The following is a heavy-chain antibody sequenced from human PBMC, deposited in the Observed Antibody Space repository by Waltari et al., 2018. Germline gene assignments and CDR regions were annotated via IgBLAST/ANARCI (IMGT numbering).Heavy chain of an antibody. Sequence: QVQLVQSGAEVKKPGYSVKVSCQASGGPFSSLAISRLRQAPGQGLEWMGGIIPIFGTANYAQKFQGRVTITADESTSTAYMELSSLRSEDTAVYYCARGGSGSYSFDYWGQGTLVTVSS. D-gene: IGHD1-26*01. V-gene: IGHV1-69*12. CDR3: ARGGSGSYSFDY. CDR1: GGPFSSLA. J-gene: IGHJ4*02. CDR2: IIPIFGTA.